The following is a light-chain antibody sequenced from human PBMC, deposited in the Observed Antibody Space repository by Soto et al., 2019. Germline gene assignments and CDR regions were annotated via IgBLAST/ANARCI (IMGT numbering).Light chain of an antibody. Sequence: SGSLGDRVTITCRASQGISSYLAWYQQKPGKAPKLLIYAASTLQSGVPSRFSGSGSGTEFTLTISSLQPEDFATYYCQQLNSYPLTFGGGTQVEIK. CDR1: QGISSY. CDR2: AAS. V-gene: IGKV1-9*01. CDR3: QQLNSYPLT. J-gene: IGKJ4*01.